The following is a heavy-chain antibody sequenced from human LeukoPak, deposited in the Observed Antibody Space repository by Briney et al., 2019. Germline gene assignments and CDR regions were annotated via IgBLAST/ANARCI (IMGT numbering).Heavy chain of an antibody. CDR2: ISGIGVAT. CDR3: ARDPNGDYIGAFEF. V-gene: IGHV3-23*01. J-gene: IGHJ3*01. D-gene: IGHD4-17*01. CDR1: GFTFGSYA. Sequence: GGSLRLSCAASGFTFGSYAMTWVRQAPGKGLEWVSVISGIGVATYYADSVKGRFTISRDNSKNTLYLQMNSLRVEDTAQYFCARDPNGDYIGAFEFWGQGTGVTVSS.